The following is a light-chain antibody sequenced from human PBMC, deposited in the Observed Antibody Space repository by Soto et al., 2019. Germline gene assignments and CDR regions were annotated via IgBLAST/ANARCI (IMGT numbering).Light chain of an antibody. CDR2: DAS. J-gene: IGKJ4*01. CDR1: QSVSSY. Sequence: EILLTQSPATLSLSPGDRATLSCRASQSVSSYLDWYQQKPGQAPRLLIYDASNRATGIPARFSGSGSGTDLTLTISSLDPEDFAVYYCQQRSNWPPGSLTFGGGTKVEIK. CDR3: QQRSNWPPGSLT. V-gene: IGKV3-11*01.